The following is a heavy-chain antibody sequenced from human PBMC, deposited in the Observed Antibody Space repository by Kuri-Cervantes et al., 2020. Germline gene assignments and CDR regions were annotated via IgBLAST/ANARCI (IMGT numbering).Heavy chain of an antibody. V-gene: IGHV4-34*01. Sequence: GSLRLSCAVYGGSFSGYYWSWIRQPPGKGLEWIGEINHSGSTNYNPSLKSRVTISVDTSKNQFSLKLSSVTAADTAVYYCARGIEAGAVDYWGQGTLVTVSS. CDR2: INHSGST. D-gene: IGHD2-15*01. CDR1: GGSFSGYY. CDR3: ARGIEAGAVDY. J-gene: IGHJ4*02.